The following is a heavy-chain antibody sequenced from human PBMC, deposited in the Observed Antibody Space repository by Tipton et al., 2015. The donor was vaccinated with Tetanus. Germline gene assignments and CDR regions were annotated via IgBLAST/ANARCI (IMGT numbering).Heavy chain of an antibody. Sequence: TLSLTCAVSGGSITSDNHYWSWIRQPPGKGLEWIGYIYHSGSTYYNASLKSRLDISLDTSKNQFSLRLTSVTVADTAVYYCARGLPREPFYLDYWGQGQQVTVSS. CDR2: IYHSGST. CDR1: GGSITSDNHY. CDR3: ARGLPREPFYLDY. D-gene: IGHD1-26*01. J-gene: IGHJ4*02. V-gene: IGHV4-31*11.